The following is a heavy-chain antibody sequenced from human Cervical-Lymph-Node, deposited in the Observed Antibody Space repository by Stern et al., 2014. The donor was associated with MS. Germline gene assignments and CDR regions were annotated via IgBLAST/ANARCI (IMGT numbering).Heavy chain of an antibody. CDR3: TRALRIADRPSPGGHWFDP. CDR1: GYIFTGYY. D-gene: IGHD6-6*01. J-gene: IGHJ5*02. CDR2: INPKSGGT. Sequence: HVQLVQSGADVEKPGTSVKVSCKASGYIFTGYYLHWVRQAPGKGLEWMGRINPKSGGTSYAQSFHGRVTLARDTSITTAYMELCRLTPHDTAVYYGTRALRIADRPSPGGHWFDPWGQGTLVIVSS. V-gene: IGHV1-2*02.